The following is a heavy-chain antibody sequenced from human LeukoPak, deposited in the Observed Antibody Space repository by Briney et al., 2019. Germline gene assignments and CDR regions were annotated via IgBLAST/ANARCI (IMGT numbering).Heavy chain of an antibody. CDR3: ERNKV. Sequence: ASVTVSFKSTGYIFTDYYMHWVRQAPGQQLGWMGRINRNSGDTNYAQKIQARVTRTRDTSISTTYTELSNLRSEATATSSCERNKVWG. CDR2: INRNSGDT. V-gene: IGHV1/OR15-1*01. D-gene: IGHD1/OR15-1a*01. CDR1: GYIFTDYY. J-gene: IGHJ1*01.